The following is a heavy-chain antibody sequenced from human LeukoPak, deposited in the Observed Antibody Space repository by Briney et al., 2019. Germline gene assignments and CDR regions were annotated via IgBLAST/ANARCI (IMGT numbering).Heavy chain of an antibody. Sequence: PSETLSLTCTVSGGSISSFYWSWLRQPPGKTLEWIGYIYYSGSTNYNPSLKSRVTILVDTSRNQFSLNLSSVTAADTAVYYCARGFGSPDYWGQGTLVTVSS. D-gene: IGHD3-16*01. CDR2: IYYSGST. CDR3: ARGFGSPDY. J-gene: IGHJ4*02. CDR1: GGSISSFY. V-gene: IGHV4-59*01.